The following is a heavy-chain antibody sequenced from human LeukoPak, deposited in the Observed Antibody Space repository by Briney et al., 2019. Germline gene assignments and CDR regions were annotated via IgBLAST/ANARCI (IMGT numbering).Heavy chain of an antibody. CDR2: ISYDGSNK. V-gene: IGHV3-30-3*01. Sequence: GMSLRLSCAASGFTFSSYAMHWVRQAPGKGLEWVAVISYDGSNKYYADSVKGRFTISRDNAKNSLYLQMNSLRAEDTAVYYCASDQTSSSGWYTWFDPWGQGTLVTVSS. J-gene: IGHJ5*02. CDR3: ASDQTSSSGWYTWFDP. CDR1: GFTFSSYA. D-gene: IGHD6-19*01.